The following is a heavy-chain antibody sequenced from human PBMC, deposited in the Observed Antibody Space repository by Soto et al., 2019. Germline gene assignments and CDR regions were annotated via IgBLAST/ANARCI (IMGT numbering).Heavy chain of an antibody. CDR2: INPNSGGT. Sequence: ASVKVSCKASGYTFTGYYMHWVRQAPGQGLEWMGWINPNSGGTNYAQKFQGWVTMTRDTSISTAYMELSRLRSDDTAVYYCARDNDSSGYYLYYFDYWGQGTLVTVSS. V-gene: IGHV1-2*04. J-gene: IGHJ4*02. CDR3: ARDNDSSGYYLYYFDY. CDR1: GYTFTGYY. D-gene: IGHD3-22*01.